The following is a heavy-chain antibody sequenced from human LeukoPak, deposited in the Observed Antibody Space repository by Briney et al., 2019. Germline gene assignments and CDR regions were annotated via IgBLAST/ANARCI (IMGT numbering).Heavy chain of an antibody. D-gene: IGHD5-24*01. CDR3: TRVGYIDEGIDY. CDR2: VNRDGSET. V-gene: IGHV3-7*04. J-gene: IGHJ4*02. Sequence: GGSLRLSCAASGFTLSNDWMTWVRQVPGRGPEWVAYVNRDGSETYYLDSVKGRFTISKDNAKNSLYLQMNSLRAEDTAIYYCTRVGYIDEGIDYWGQGTLVTVSS. CDR1: GFTLSNDW.